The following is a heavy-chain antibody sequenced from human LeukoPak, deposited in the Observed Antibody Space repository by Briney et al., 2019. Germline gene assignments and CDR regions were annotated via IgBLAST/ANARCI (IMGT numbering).Heavy chain of an antibody. CDR1: GFTFSYYG. V-gene: IGHV3-30*18. D-gene: IGHD3-3*01. J-gene: IGHJ6*02. CDR2: ISFDGSNK. Sequence: GRSLRLSCAASGFTFSYYGMHWVCQAPGKGLEWVAFISFDGSNKYYADSVKGRFAISRDNSENTLYLRMNSLRAEDTALYYCAKPYYDFWSAYSGGGSMNVWGQGTTVTVSS. CDR3: AKPYYDFWSAYSGGGSMNV.